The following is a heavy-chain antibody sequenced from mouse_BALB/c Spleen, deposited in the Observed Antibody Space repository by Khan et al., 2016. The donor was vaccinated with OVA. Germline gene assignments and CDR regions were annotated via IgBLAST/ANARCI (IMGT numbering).Heavy chain of an antibody. CDR1: GYTFTNYG. CDR3: ARPPYFSYVMVY. V-gene: IGHV9-3-1*01. D-gene: IGHD2-10*01. J-gene: IGHJ4*01. CDR2: INTYTGEP. Sequence: LVQSGPALKKPGETVKISCKASGYTFTNYGMNWVKQAPGKGLKWMGWINTYTGEPTYADDFKGRFAFSLETSASTAYLQINNLKNEDTATYFCARPPYFSYVMVYWGQGTSVTVSS.